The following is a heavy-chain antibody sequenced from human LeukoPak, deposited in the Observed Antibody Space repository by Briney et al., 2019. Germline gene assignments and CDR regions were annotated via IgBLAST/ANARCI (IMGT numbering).Heavy chain of an antibody. J-gene: IGHJ2*01. V-gene: IGHV3-21*01. CDR1: GFTFSSYS. Sequence: GGPLRLSCAASGFTFSSYSMNWVRQAPGKGLEWVSSISSSSSYIYYADSVKGRFTISRDNAKNSLYLQMNSLRAEDTAVYYCARDRDWYFDLWGRGTLVTVSS. CDR3: ARDRDWYFDL. CDR2: ISSSSSYI.